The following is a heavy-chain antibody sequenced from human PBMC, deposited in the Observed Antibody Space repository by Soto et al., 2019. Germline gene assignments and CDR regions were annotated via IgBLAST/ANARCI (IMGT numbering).Heavy chain of an antibody. Sequence: QVQLVQSGAEVKKPGASVKVSCKASGYTFTSYGISWVRQAPGQGLEWMGWISAYNGNTNYAQKLQGRVTMTTDTSTSTAYMELRSLRSDDTAVYYCARFDMVGTVKGVRYYYYGMDVWGQGTTVTVSS. CDR3: ARFDMVGTVKGVRYYYYGMDV. V-gene: IGHV1-18*04. D-gene: IGHD4-17*01. CDR1: GYTFTSYG. J-gene: IGHJ6*02. CDR2: ISAYNGNT.